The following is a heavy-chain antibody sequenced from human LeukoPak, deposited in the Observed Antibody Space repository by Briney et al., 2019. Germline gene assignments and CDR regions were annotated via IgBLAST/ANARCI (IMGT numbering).Heavy chain of an antibody. V-gene: IGHV4-4*07. CDR2: LYTSGST. CDR3: ARESGGYRPLDY. Sequence: SETLSLACTVSGGSISGNYWTWIRQPAGKGLEWIGRLYTSGSTNYNPSLKSRVTMSVDTSKNQFSLKVSSVTAADTAMYYCARESGGYRPLDYWGQGTPVTVST. J-gene: IGHJ4*02. CDR1: GGSISGNY. D-gene: IGHD1-26*01.